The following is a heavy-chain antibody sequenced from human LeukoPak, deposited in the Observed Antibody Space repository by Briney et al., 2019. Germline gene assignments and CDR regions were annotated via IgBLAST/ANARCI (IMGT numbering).Heavy chain of an antibody. V-gene: IGHV3-43*01. CDR1: GFTFRYYT. CDR3: ARAIAVAGIDY. CDR2: ISWDGFTT. Sequence: GGSLRLSCSTSGFTFRYYTMHWVRQAPGKGLEWVSLISWDGFTTYYADSVKGRFTISRDNSKNTLYLQMNSLRAEDTAVYYCARAIAVAGIDYWGQGTLVTVSS. D-gene: IGHD6-19*01. J-gene: IGHJ4*02.